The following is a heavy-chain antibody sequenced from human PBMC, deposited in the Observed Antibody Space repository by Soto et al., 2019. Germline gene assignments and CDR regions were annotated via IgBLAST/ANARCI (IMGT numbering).Heavy chain of an antibody. Sequence: GGSLRLSCAASGFTFSSYGMHWVRQAPGKGLEWVAVISYDGSNKYYADSVKGRFTISRDNSKNTLYLQMNSLRAEDTAVYYCAAPKLVGATPSYYYYYGMDVWGQGTTVTV. CDR3: AAPKLVGATPSYYYYYGMDV. CDR1: GFTFSSYG. D-gene: IGHD1-26*01. V-gene: IGHV3-30*03. J-gene: IGHJ6*02. CDR2: ISYDGSNK.